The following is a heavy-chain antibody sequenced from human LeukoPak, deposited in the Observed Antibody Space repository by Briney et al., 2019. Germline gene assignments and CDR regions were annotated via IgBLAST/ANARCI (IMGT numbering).Heavy chain of an antibody. D-gene: IGHD6-19*01. V-gene: IGHV5-51*01. CDR3: ARQPSSGWYRGAFDI. J-gene: IGHJ3*02. Sequence: GESLKISCKGSGYSFTSYWIGWVRQMPGKGLEWMGIIYPGDSDTRYSPSFQGQVTMSADKSISTAYLQWSSLKASDTAMYYCARQPSSGWYRGAFDIWGQGTMVTVSS. CDR2: IYPGDSDT. CDR1: GYSFTSYW.